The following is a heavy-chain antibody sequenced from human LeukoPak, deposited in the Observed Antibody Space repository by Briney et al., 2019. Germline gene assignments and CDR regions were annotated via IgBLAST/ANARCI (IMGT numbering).Heavy chain of an antibody. CDR2: INPSGGST. CDR1: GYTFTSYY. CDR3: ARDTTVTTRFMDV. D-gene: IGHD4-17*01. Sequence: ASVKVSCKASGYTFTSYYMHWVRQAPGQGLEWMGIINPSGGSTSYAQKFQGRVTMTRDVSTSTVYMELSSLRSEDTAVYYCARDTTVTTRFMDVWGKGTTVTVSS. J-gene: IGHJ6*03. V-gene: IGHV1-46*01.